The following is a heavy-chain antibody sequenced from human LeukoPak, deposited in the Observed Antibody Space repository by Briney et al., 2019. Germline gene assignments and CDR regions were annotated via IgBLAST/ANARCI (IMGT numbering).Heavy chain of an antibody. Sequence: AGGSLRLSCAASGFTFSSYAMSWVRQAPGKGLEWVSAISGSGGSTYYADSVKGRFTISRDNSKNTLYLQMNSLRAEDTAVYYCAKWGAAYDFWSGYLPNWFDPWGQGTLVTVSS. D-gene: IGHD3-3*01. V-gene: IGHV3-23*01. CDR3: AKWGAAYDFWSGYLPNWFDP. CDR1: GFTFSSYA. J-gene: IGHJ5*02. CDR2: ISGSGGST.